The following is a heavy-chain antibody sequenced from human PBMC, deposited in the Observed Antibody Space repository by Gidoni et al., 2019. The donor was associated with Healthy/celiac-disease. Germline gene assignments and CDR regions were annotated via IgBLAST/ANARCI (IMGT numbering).Heavy chain of an antibody. J-gene: IGHJ4*02. Sequence: QVQIQQWGAGLLKPSETLSLTCAVYGGSFSGYYWRWIRQPPGKGLEWIGDINHSGSTHYHPSLQSRVPISVDTSKNQFSLTLSSVTAADTAVYYCARATYYYDSSGYTTFDYWGQGTLVTVSS. CDR1: GGSFSGYY. D-gene: IGHD3-22*01. CDR2: INHSGST. CDR3: ARATYYYDSSGYTTFDY. V-gene: IGHV4-34*01.